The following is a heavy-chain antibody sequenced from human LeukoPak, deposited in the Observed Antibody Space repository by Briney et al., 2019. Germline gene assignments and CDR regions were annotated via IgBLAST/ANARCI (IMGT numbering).Heavy chain of an antibody. V-gene: IGHV4-59*01. CDR1: GGSISSYY. J-gene: IGHJ4*02. CDR2: IYYSGST. D-gene: IGHD6-13*01. CDR3: ARSIAAAAGIDY. Sequence: SETLSLTCTVSGGSISSYYWSWVRQPRGKGLEWIGYIYYSGSTNYNPSLKSRVTISVDTSKNQFSLKLSSVTAADTAVYYCARSIAAAAGIDYWGQGTLVTVSS.